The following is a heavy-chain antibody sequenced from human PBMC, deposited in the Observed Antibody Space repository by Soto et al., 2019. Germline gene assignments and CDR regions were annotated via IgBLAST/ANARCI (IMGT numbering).Heavy chain of an antibody. CDR2: ISAYNGNT. J-gene: IGHJ4*02. Sequence: RASVKVSCKASGYTFTSYGISWVRQAPGQGLEWMGWISAYNGNTNYAQKLQGRVTMTTDTSTSTAYMELRSLRSDDTAVYYCARTKDDFWSGYHRFWGQGTLVTVSS. D-gene: IGHD3-3*01. CDR3: ARTKDDFWSGYHRF. V-gene: IGHV1-18*01. CDR1: GYTFTSYG.